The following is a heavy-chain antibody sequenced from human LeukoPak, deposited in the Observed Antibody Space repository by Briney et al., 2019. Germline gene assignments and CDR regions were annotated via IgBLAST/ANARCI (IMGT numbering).Heavy chain of an antibody. J-gene: IGHJ4*02. Sequence: GESLKISCRASGYSFTSQWIGWVRQMPGKGLEWMGIIFPTDPHTMYSPSFQGQVTMSVDKSIRTAYLQWSSLRALDTAMYYCAKGRAVADHYLDYWGQGTLVTVSS. V-gene: IGHV5-51*01. CDR3: AKGRAVADHYLDY. D-gene: IGHD6-19*01. CDR2: IFPTDPHT. CDR1: GYSFTSQW.